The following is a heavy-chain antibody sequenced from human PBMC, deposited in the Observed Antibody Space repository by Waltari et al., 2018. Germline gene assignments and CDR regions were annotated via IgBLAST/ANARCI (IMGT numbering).Heavy chain of an antibody. CDR3: ARDKPYYYYYYMDV. Sequence: EVQLVESGGGLVKPGGSLRLSCAASGFTFSSYSMNWVRQAPGKGLEWVSSISSSSYIYYADSVKGRFTISRDNAKNSLYLQMNSLRAEDTAVYYCARDKPYYYYYYMDVWGKGTTVTVSS. CDR1: GFTFSSYS. CDR2: ISSSSYI. V-gene: IGHV3-21*01. J-gene: IGHJ6*03.